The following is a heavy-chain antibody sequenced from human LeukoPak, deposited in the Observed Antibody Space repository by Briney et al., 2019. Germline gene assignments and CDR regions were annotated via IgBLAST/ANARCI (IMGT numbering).Heavy chain of an antibody. Sequence: GGSLRLSCAASGFTFSTCWMSWVRQAPGKGLGWVANINQDGTEKYYVDSVKGRFTISRDNAKNSLYLQMNSLRVEDTAVYYCAKVAKYYYGSETYYFFEHWGQGTPVTASS. CDR1: GFTFSTCW. V-gene: IGHV3-7*01. CDR3: AKVAKYYYGSETYYFFEH. CDR2: INQDGTEK. J-gene: IGHJ4*02. D-gene: IGHD3-10*01.